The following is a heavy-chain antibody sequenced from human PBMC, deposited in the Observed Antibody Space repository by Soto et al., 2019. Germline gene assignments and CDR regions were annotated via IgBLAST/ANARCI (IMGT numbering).Heavy chain of an antibody. D-gene: IGHD1-26*01. CDR3: ASFKWSPRVFHI. CDR2: ISSSNSTI. Sequence: AGGSLRLSCAASGFTFSSYSMNWVRQAPGKGLEWVSYISSSNSTIYYAESVKGRFTNSRDNAKNSLYLQMNSLRAEDSAVYYCASFKWSPRVFHIWGQGTMVTVSS. CDR1: GFTFSSYS. J-gene: IGHJ3*02. V-gene: IGHV3-48*01.